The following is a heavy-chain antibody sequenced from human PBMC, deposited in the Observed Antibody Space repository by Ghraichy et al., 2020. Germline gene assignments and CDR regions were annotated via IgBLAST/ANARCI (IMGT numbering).Heavy chain of an antibody. CDR1: GGSISSGGYS. D-gene: IGHD3-3*01. V-gene: IGHV4-30-2*01. CDR3: AREAGGDFWSGGWFDP. Sequence: SETLSLTCAVSGGSISSGGYSWSWIRQPPGKGLEWIGYIYHSGSTYYNPSLKSRVTISVDRSKNQFSLKLSSVTAADTAVYYCAREAGGDFWSGGWFDPWGQGTLVTVSS. J-gene: IGHJ5*02. CDR2: IYHSGST.